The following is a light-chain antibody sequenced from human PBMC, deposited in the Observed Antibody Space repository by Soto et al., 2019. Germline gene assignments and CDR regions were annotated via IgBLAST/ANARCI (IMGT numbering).Light chain of an antibody. Sequence: QSVLTQPASVSGSPGQSITISCTGTGSDVGGFNFVSWYQQHPGKAPKLILYDVTNRPSGVSNRFSGSKSGNTASLTISGLQAEDEAAYHCSSYSGSTTLCYVFG. CDR2: DVT. V-gene: IGLV2-14*03. J-gene: IGLJ1*01. CDR3: SSYSGSTTLCYV. CDR1: GSDVGGFNF.